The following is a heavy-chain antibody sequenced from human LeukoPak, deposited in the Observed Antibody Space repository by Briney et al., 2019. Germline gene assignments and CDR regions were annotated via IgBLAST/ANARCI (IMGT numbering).Heavy chain of an antibody. CDR1: GFTFSSYW. CDR2: ISTDGSST. V-gene: IGHV3-74*01. D-gene: IGHD6-19*01. CDR3: AKDLSSGSRRAY. Sequence: GGSLRLSCAASGFTFSSYWMHWVRQAPGKGLVWVSRISTDGSSTSYADFVKGRFTISRDNAKNTLFLQMNSLRAEDTGVYYCAKDLSSGSRRAYWGQGTLVTVSS. J-gene: IGHJ4*02.